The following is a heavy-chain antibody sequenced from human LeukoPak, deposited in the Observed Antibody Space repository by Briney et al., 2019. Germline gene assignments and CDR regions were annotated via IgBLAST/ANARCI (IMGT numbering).Heavy chain of an antibody. Sequence: TSETLSLTCTVSSGSISNSYWSWIRQPPGKGLGCIGYIYYSGSTNYNPSLKSRVTISIDTSKNQFSLKLSSVTAADTAVYYCARSRSRLGEFDHWGQGTLVTVSS. CDR1: SGSISNSY. CDR2: IYYSGST. CDR3: ARSRSRLGEFDH. J-gene: IGHJ5*02. D-gene: IGHD3-16*01. V-gene: IGHV4-59*01.